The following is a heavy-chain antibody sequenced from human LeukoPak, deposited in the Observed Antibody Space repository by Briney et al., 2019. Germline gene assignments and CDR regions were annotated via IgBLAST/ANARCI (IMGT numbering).Heavy chain of an antibody. Sequence: QPGGSLRLSCAASGNYWMHWIRQAPGKGLVWVSHINSDGSWTSYADSVKGRFTISKDNAKNTVYLQMNSLRAEDTAVYYCVSFYETYWGRGTQVTVSS. CDR3: VSFYETY. V-gene: IGHV3-74*01. CDR2: INSDGSWT. CDR1: GNYW. J-gene: IGHJ4*02. D-gene: IGHD2/OR15-2a*01.